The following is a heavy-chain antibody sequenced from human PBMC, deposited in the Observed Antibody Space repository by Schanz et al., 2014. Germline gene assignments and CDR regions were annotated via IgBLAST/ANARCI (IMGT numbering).Heavy chain of an antibody. D-gene: IGHD2-8*01. CDR1: GYSINTSDW. Sequence: QVQLQESGPGLVKPSDTLSLTCAVSGYSINTSDWWGWIRQPPGKGLEWIGYIYYSGSTYYNPSPKSRVTMSVETSKNQFSLKLRSVTAVDTAVYYCASKGLTTDAFDIWGQGTMVTVSS. V-gene: IGHV4-28*07. CDR2: IYYSGST. J-gene: IGHJ3*02. CDR3: ASKGLTTDAFDI.